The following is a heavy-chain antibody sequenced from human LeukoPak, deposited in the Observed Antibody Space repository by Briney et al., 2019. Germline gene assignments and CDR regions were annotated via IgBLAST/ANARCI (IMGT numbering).Heavy chain of an antibody. CDR3: ARGVRGVIIGGGYYYYYGMDV. Sequence: SETLSLTCTVSGGSVSNGSYYWSWIRQPPGKGLEWIGYIYYSGSTNYNPSLKSRVTISVDTSKNQFSLKLSSVTAADTAVYYCARGVRGVIIGGGYYYYYGMDVWGKGTTVTVSS. D-gene: IGHD3-10*01. V-gene: IGHV4-61*01. CDR1: GGSVSNGSYY. J-gene: IGHJ6*04. CDR2: IYYSGST.